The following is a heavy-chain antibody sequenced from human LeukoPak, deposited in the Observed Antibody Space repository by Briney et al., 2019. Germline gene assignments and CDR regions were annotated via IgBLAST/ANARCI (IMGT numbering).Heavy chain of an antibody. CDR3: ARFRTGYYYYYGMDV. V-gene: IGHV3-66*01. CDR1: GFTVSSNY. D-gene: IGHD2-8*02. CDR2: IYSGGST. Sequence: GGSLRLSCAASGFTVSSNYMSWVRQAPGKGLEWVSVIYSGGSTYYADSVKGRFTISRDNSKNTLYLQMNSLRAEDTAVYYCARFRTGYYYYYGMDVWGQGTTVTVSS. J-gene: IGHJ6*02.